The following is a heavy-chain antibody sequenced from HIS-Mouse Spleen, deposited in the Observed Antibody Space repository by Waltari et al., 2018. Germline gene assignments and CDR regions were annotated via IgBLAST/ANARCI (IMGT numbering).Heavy chain of an antibody. D-gene: IGHD3-9*01. CDR2: INQSGST. V-gene: IGHV4-34*01. J-gene: IGHJ4*02. CDR1: GGCVSGYY. Sequence: HVQLQQWGAGLLKPSETLSLTCAVYGGCVSGYYWSCIRQPAGKGLEGNGEINQSGSTNYNPSLKSRVTISVDTSKNQFSLKLSSVTAADTAVYYCARLPYDILTGYYNYFDYWGQGTLVTVSS. CDR3: ARLPYDILTGYYNYFDY.